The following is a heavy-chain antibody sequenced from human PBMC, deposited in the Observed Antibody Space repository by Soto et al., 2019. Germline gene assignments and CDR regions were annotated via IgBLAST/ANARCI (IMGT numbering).Heavy chain of an antibody. CDR1: GFTFSSYA. D-gene: IGHD3-3*01. J-gene: IGHJ4*02. CDR3: VVLRFLEWPLELDY. V-gene: IGHV3-23*01. Sequence: GGSLRLSCAASGFTFSSYAMSWVRQAPGKGLEWVSAISGSGGSTYYADSVKGRFTISRDNSKNTLYLQMNSLRAEDTAVYYCVVLRFLEWPLELDYWGQGTLVTVSS. CDR2: ISGSGGST.